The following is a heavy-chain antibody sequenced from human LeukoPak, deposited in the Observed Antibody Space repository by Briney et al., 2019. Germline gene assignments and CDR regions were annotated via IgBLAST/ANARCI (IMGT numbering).Heavy chain of an antibody. D-gene: IGHD3-10*01. CDR2: ISGCGGST. V-gene: IGHV3-23*01. Sequence: GGSLRLSCAASGFTFSSHAMSWVRQAPEKGLELVAAISGCGGSTYYADSVKGRFTISRDNSKSTLYLQMNSLRAEDTAVYYCAKGSGVKGCFDPWGQGTLVTVSS. J-gene: IGHJ5*02. CDR1: GFTFSSHA. CDR3: AKGSGVKGCFDP.